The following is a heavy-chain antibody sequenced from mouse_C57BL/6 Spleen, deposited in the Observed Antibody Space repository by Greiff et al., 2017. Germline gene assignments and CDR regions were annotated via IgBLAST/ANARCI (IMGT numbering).Heavy chain of an antibody. CDR1: GYAFSSSW. J-gene: IGHJ4*01. Sequence: QVQLQQSGPELVKPGASVKISCKASGYAFSSSWMNWVKQRPGKGLEWMGRIYPGDGDTNYNGKFKGKATLTADKSSSTAYMQLSRLTSEDSAVYFCARYPMTTVVATDYAMDYWGQGTSVTVSS. V-gene: IGHV1-82*01. D-gene: IGHD1-1*01. CDR2: IYPGDGDT. CDR3: ARYPMTTVVATDYAMDY.